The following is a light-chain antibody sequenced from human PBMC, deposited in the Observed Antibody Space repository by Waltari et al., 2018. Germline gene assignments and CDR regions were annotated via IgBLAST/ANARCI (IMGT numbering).Light chain of an antibody. Sequence: QLVLTQSPSASASLGASVKLTCTLSSGHSTNILAWLHHQPEKGPRYLMNVHSDGSQNKGEEIPDRFSGSASGAERYLTISSVQSEDEADYYCQTGGHGTWVFGGGTTLTVL. V-gene: IGLV4-69*01. CDR2: VHSDGSQ. J-gene: IGLJ3*02. CDR3: QTGGHGTWV. CDR1: SGHSTNI.